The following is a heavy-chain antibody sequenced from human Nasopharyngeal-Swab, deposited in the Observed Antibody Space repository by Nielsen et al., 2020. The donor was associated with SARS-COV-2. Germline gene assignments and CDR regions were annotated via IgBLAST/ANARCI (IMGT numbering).Heavy chain of an antibody. V-gene: IGHV4-59*01. D-gene: IGHD3-3*01. CDR2: IYYSGST. Sequence: SETLSLTCTVSAASISSYYLRWIRPPPGKGLDWIGYIYYSGSTNYNPSLKSRVTISVDTSKNQFSLKLSSVTAADTAVYYWARDRGAEWSGYYYYMDVWGKGTTVTVSS. CDR1: AASISSYY. CDR3: ARDRGAEWSGYYYYMDV. J-gene: IGHJ6*03.